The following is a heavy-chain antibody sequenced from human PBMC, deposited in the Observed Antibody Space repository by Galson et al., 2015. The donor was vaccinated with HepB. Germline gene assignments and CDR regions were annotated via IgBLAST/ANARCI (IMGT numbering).Heavy chain of an antibody. V-gene: IGHV3-11*06. CDR3: ARDFYLSGSYPSGAFNI. Sequence: SLRLSCAASGFTFSDYYMSWIRQAPGKGLEWVSYISSSSSYTNYADSVKGRFTISRDNAKNSLYLQMNSLRAEDTAVYYCARDFYLSGSYPSGAFNIWGQGTMVTVSS. CDR2: ISSSSSYT. CDR1: GFTFSDYY. J-gene: IGHJ3*02. D-gene: IGHD1-26*01.